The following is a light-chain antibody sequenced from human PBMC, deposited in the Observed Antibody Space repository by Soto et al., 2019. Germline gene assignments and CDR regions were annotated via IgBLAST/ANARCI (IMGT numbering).Light chain of an antibody. CDR2: KAS. Sequence: DIQMTQTHSTLSASVGDRVTITCRASQNIATWLAWSQQKPGKAPKLLIYKASNLQSGVPSRFSGSGSGTEFTLSISSLQPDDFATYYCQQYSRFTTFGQGTKVDI. J-gene: IGKJ1*01. V-gene: IGKV1-5*03. CDR3: QQYSRFTT. CDR1: QNIATW.